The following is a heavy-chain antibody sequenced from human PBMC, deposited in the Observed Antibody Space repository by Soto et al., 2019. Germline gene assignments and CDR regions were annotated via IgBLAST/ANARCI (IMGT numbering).Heavy chain of an antibody. CDR2: ISDDGTSM. D-gene: IGHD2-8*01. CDR3: ATAPGGVFYYAMDV. CDR1: GFAFRNYE. Sequence: EMQLAESGGGLVQPGGSLRLSCTASGFAFRNYEMSWVRRAPGKGLEWLSYISDDGTSMQYAESVKGRFTISRDNRKTSGYLQMSILRVDDTAVYFCATAPGGVFYYAMDVWGQGVTVTVSS. V-gene: IGHV3-48*03. J-gene: IGHJ6*02.